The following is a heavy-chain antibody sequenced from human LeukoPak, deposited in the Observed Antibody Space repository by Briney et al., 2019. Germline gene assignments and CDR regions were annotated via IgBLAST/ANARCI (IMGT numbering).Heavy chain of an antibody. CDR2: SNDSGGT. Sequence: SETLSLTCGVSGGSFSGYYWTWIRRPPGKGLEWIGESNDSGGTSYSPSLRGRLGISVDRSNNQFSLRLSSVTAADTAVYYCARGMFGSRRESSSYYFYMDVWGKGTTVTVSS. D-gene: IGHD3-10*02. V-gene: IGHV4-34*01. CDR1: GGSFSGYY. J-gene: IGHJ6*03. CDR3: ARGMFGSRRESSSYYFYMDV.